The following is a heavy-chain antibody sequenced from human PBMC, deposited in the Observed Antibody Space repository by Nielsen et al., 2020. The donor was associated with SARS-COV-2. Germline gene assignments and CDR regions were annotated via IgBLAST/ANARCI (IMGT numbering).Heavy chain of an antibody. J-gene: IGHJ4*02. D-gene: IGHD2-21*02. CDR1: GHRFTNYW. V-gene: IGHV5-10-1*01. Sequence: KVSCKASGHRFTNYWITWVRQMPGKGLEWMGRIDLRDSYTNYNPSFQGHVTFSSDKSTTTAYLHWGSLKASDTAIYLCARSFCSGDCYPQDWGQGTLVTVSS. CDR3: ARSFCSGDCYPQD. CDR2: IDLRDSYT.